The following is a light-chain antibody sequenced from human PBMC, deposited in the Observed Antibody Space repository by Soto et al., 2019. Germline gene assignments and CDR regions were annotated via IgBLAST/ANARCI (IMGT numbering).Light chain of an antibody. V-gene: IGLV2-11*01. J-gene: IGLJ1*01. CDR3: CSYAGSYTYV. CDR2: DVS. CDR1: SSDVGGYNY. Sequence: QLVLTQPRSVSGSPGQSVTISCTGTSSDVGGYNYVSWYQHHPGKAPKLMIYDVSKRPSGVPDRFSGSKSGNTASLTISGLQAEDEADYYCCSYAGSYTYVFGTGTKVTVL.